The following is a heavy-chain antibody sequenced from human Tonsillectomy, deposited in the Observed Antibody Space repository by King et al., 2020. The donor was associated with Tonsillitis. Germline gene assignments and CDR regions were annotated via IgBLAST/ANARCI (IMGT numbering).Heavy chain of an antibody. V-gene: IGHV4-30-4*01. D-gene: IGHD3-22*01. CDR3: AVYYDSTGYYYVHWFDP. J-gene: IGHJ5*02. CDR1: VGSISSGDYY. Sequence: VQLQESGPGLVKPSQTLSLTCTVSVGSISSGDYYWSWIRQPPGKGLEWVGYIYYSGSTYYNPSLKSRVTISVDTSKNQFSLNLSSVTAADTAVFYCAVYYDSTGYYYVHWFDPWGQGTLVTVSS. CDR2: IYYSGST.